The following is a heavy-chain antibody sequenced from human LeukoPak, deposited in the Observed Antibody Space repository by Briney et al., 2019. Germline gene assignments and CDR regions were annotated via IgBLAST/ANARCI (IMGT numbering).Heavy chain of an antibody. V-gene: IGHV3-7*01. CDR1: GFTFSSYW. D-gene: IGHD5-18*01. Sequence: PGGSLRLSCAASGFTFSSYWMSWVRQAPGKGLECVANINQDGSKVYYVDSVKGRFTISRAKAKNTLYLQMNSLRAEDTAVYYCAKYHSYGSLGFDYWGQGTLVTVSS. CDR3: AKYHSYGSLGFDY. J-gene: IGHJ4*02. CDR2: INQDGSKV.